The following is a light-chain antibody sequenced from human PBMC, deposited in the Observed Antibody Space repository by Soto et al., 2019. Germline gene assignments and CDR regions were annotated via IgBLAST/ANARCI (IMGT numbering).Light chain of an antibody. CDR3: CAYAYSHVV. J-gene: IGLJ2*01. Sequence: QSALPQPPSVSGSPGQSVTISCTGTSDDVGAYDYVSWYQQHPGKAPKRMIYAVTKRPSGVPDRFSGSKSVNTASLTISGLQAEDEADYYCCAYAYSHVVFGGGTKLTVL. CDR1: SDDVGAYDY. V-gene: IGLV2-11*01. CDR2: AVT.